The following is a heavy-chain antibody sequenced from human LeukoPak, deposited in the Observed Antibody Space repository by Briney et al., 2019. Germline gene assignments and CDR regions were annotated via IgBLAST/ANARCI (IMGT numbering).Heavy chain of an antibody. CDR2: IYYSGST. CDR1: GGSISSSSYY. CDR3: ARRPTLENWFDP. V-gene: IGHV4-39*01. D-gene: IGHD3-16*01. Sequence: SETLSLTCTVSGGSISSSSYYWGWIRQPPGKGLEWIGSIYYSGSTYYNPSLKSRATISVDTSKNQFSLKLSSVTAADTAVYYCARRPTLENWFDPWGQGTLVTVSS. J-gene: IGHJ5*02.